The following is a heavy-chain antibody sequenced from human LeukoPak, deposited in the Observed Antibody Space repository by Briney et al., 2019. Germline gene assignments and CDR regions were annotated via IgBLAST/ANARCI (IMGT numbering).Heavy chain of an antibody. V-gene: IGHV4-61*02. J-gene: IGHJ4*02. D-gene: IGHD6-6*01. CDR3: ARGATPRSSIAARYYYYFDY. Sequence: SQTLSLTCTVSGGYISSGSYYWSWIRQPAGKGLEWIGRIYTSGSTNYNPSLKGRVTISVDTSKNQFSLKLSSVTAADTAVYYCARGATPRSSIAARYYYYFDYWGQGTLVTVSS. CDR2: IYTSGST. CDR1: GGYISSGSYY.